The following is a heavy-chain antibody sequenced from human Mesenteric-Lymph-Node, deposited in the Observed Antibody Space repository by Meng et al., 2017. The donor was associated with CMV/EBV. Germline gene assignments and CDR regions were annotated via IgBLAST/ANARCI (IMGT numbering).Heavy chain of an antibody. V-gene: IGHV1-2*02. J-gene: IGHJ4*02. CDR3: AAHRYFSSIKY. D-gene: IGHD2-2*01. Sequence: ASVKVSCKASGYTFTGYYMHWVRQAPGQGLEWMGWINPNSGGTNYAQKFQGRATMTTGTSTSSAYMELRSLRSDDTAVYYCAAHRYFSSIKYWGQGTLVTVSS. CDR2: INPNSGGT. CDR1: GYTFTGYY.